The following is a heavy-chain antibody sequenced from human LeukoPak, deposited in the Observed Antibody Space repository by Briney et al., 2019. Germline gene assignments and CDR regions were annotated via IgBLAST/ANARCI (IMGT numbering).Heavy chain of an antibody. CDR2: ISYDGSNK. Sequence: GGSLRLSCAASGFTFSSYGMHWVRQAPGKGLEWVAVISYDGSNKYYADSVKGRFTISRDNSKNTLYLQMNSLRAEDTAVYYCAKDYTRYSSGWFEYFQHWGQGTLVTVSS. V-gene: IGHV3-30*18. CDR1: GFTFSSYG. J-gene: IGHJ1*01. CDR3: AKDYTRYSSGWFEYFQH. D-gene: IGHD6-19*01.